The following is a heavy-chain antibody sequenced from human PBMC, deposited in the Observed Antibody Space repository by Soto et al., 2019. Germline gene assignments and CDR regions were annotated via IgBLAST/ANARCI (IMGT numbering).Heavy chain of an antibody. Sequence: GESLKISCAASGFTFSSYAMHWVRQAPGKGLEWVAVISYDGSNKYYADSVKGRFTISRDNSKNTLYLQMNSLRAEDTAVYYCARDLKPSTAVTLVVDCWGQGTRVTVSS. CDR3: ARDLKPSTAVTLVVDC. CDR1: GFTFSSYA. CDR2: ISYDGSNK. J-gene: IGHJ4*02. D-gene: IGHD4-4*01. V-gene: IGHV3-30-3*01.